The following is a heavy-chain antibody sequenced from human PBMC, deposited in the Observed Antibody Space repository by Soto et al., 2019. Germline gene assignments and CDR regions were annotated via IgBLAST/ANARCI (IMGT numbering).Heavy chain of an antibody. CDR2: IRVRNGDT. D-gene: IGHD3-10*01. J-gene: IGHJ4*02. Sequence: QVQFVQSGAEVKEPGDSVKVSCRASGYISTSNDITWVRQAPGQGLEWMGWIRVRNGDTHYAPKFRGRVTVTRDTSTSTAYMELRSLRSDDTAVYYCARESRTWVDGVIGPGDYWGQGTLVTVSS. CDR3: ARESRTWVDGVIGPGDY. V-gene: IGHV1-18*01. CDR1: GYISTSND.